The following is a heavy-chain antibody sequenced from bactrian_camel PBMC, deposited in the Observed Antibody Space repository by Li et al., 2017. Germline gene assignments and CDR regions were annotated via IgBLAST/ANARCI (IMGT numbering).Heavy chain of an antibody. CDR1: RSLYSGAC. J-gene: IGHJ4*01. CDR3: AAVRGFCYYARMESKQYAY. Sequence: SGGGLVQRGGSLRLSCVASRSLYSGACVGWLRQAPGKEREGVAYIAINGATDYTYSVAGRFTISRDNAKNTLYLQMDSLKPEDTAMYYCAAVRGFCYYARMESKQYAYWGQGTQVTVS. V-gene: IGHV3S53*01. D-gene: IGHD1*01. CDR2: IAINGAT.